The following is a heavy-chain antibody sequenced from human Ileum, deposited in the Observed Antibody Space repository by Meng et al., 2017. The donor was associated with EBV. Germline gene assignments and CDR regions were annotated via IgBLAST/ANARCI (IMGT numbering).Heavy chain of an antibody. V-gene: IGHV4-30-2*01. Sequence: QVQLQEPGPGLVKPLQTLSLTGVVSGGSIRSGGHSWTWIRQPPGKGLEWIGDIKHSGSTHYNPSLKSRVTISVDRSRNQFSLKLSSVTAADTAVYYCARAHPVVYFFDYWGQGTLVTVSS. CDR3: ARAHPVVYFFDY. D-gene: IGHD4-23*01. J-gene: IGHJ4*02. CDR2: IKHSGST. CDR1: GGSIRSGGHS.